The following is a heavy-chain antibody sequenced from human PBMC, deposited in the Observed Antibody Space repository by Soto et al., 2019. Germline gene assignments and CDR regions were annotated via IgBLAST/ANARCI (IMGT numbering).Heavy chain of an antibody. CDR1: GYSFTSYW. J-gene: IGHJ4*02. CDR2: IDPSDSDT. V-gene: IGHV5-51*01. D-gene: IGHD5-12*01. CDR3: ARHYSGYHDY. Sequence: GESLKISCKGSGYSFTSYWISWVRQMPGKGLEWMGRIDPSDSDTRYSPSFQGQVTISADKSISIAYLQWSSLKASDTAMYYCARHYSGYHDYWGQGTLVTVS.